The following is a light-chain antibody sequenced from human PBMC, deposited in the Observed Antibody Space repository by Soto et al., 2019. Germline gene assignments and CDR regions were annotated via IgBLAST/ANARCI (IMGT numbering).Light chain of an antibody. CDR2: HAS. Sequence: EIVLTQSPATLSLSPGERAALSCRASQSVSTSLAWYQHKPGQAPRVIIYHASKRAPGIPARFSGSGSGTDFTLTISSLEHEDFAVYYCQVRDVWPTFGQGTKVEIK. CDR3: QVRDVWPT. V-gene: IGKV3-11*01. CDR1: QSVSTS. J-gene: IGKJ1*01.